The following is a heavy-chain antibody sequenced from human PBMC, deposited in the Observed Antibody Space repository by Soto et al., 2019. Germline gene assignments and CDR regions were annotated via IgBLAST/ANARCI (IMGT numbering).Heavy chain of an antibody. V-gene: IGHV3-23*01. D-gene: IGHD3-10*01. CDR2: ISGGGGNT. CDR1: GLTFSSYA. J-gene: IGHJ6*03. Sequence: EVQLLESGGGLVQPGGSLSLSCAASGLTFSSYAMSWVRQAPGKGLEWVSAISGGGGNTYYADSVKGRFTISRDNSKNTLYLQMNSLRAEDTAVYYCAKGKDRRDYYMDVWGKGTTVTVSS. CDR3: AKGKDRRDYYMDV.